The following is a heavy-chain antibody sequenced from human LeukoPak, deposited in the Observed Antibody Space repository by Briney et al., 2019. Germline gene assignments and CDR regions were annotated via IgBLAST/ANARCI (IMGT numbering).Heavy chain of an antibody. Sequence: GGSLRLSCAASGFTFSSYAMSWVRQAPGKGLEWVSAISGSGGSTYYADSVKGQFTISRDNSKNTLYLQMNSLRAEDTAVYYCAKSQKLHSSTSCYDYWGQGTLVTVSS. D-gene: IGHD2-2*01. V-gene: IGHV3-23*01. CDR3: AKSQKLHSSTSCYDY. CDR1: GFTFSSYA. CDR2: ISGSGGST. J-gene: IGHJ4*02.